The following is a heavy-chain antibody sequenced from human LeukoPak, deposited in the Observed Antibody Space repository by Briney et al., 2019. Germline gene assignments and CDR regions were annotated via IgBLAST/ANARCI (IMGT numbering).Heavy chain of an antibody. D-gene: IGHD2-2*01. CDR2: ISAYNGNT. CDR1: GYTFTSYG. V-gene: IGHV1-18*01. J-gene: IGHJ1*01. Sequence: ASVKVSCKAPGYTFTSYGISWVRQAPGQGLEWMGWISAYNGNTNYAQKLQGRVTMTTDTSTSTAYMELRSLRSDDTAVYYCARFRDRYCSSTSCYGGFQHWGQGTLVTVSS. CDR3: ARFRDRYCSSTSCYGGFQH.